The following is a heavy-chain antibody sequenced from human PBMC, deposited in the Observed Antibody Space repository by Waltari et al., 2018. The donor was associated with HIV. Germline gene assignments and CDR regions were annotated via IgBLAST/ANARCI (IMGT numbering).Heavy chain of an antibody. Sequence: QVQLVESGGGVVQPRGSLRLSCAAPGFTFSSSGMPWARQAPGKGLEWVAVISYDGSNKYYADSVKGRFTISRDNSKNTLYLQMNSLRAEDTAVYYCAKDRQKIGYYDILTGYLDYWGQGTLVTVSS. CDR3: AKDRQKIGYYDILTGYLDY. D-gene: IGHD3-9*01. CDR2: ISYDGSNK. V-gene: IGHV3-30*18. J-gene: IGHJ4*02. CDR1: GFTFSSSG.